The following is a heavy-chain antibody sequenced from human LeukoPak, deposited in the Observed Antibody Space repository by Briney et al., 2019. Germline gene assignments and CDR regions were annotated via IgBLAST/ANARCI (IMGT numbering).Heavy chain of an antibody. Sequence: ESLKISCKASGYIFTSYWIGCLRQMAAKGLEGMGIIYPSDSDTKYSPSFQGEVIISADKSISTAYLQWSSIKASDTAMYYCGRRRGGTNWFDPWGQGTMVTVSS. V-gene: IGHV5-51*01. CDR3: GRRRGGTNWFDP. CDR1: GYIFTSYW. D-gene: IGHD2-15*01. CDR2: IYPSDSDT. J-gene: IGHJ5*02.